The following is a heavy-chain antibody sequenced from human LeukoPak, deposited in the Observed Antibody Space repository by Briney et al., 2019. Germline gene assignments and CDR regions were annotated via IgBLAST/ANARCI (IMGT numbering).Heavy chain of an antibody. CDR1: GFTFSSYA. D-gene: IGHD1-26*01. CDR2: ISGGGGVT. CDR3: TKASWEGVTTTYFDY. Sequence: GGSLRLSCAASGFTFSSYAMNWVRQAPGKGLEWVSGISGGGGVTYYADSVKGRFTISRDNSKNTLYLQMNSLRGDDTARYYCTKASWEGVTTTYFDYWGQGTLVPVSS. J-gene: IGHJ4*02. V-gene: IGHV3-23*01.